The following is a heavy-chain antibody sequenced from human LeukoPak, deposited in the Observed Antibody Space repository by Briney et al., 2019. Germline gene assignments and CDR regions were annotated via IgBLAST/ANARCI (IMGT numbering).Heavy chain of an antibody. J-gene: IGHJ5*02. D-gene: IGHD1-26*01. CDR1: GGSISNYY. V-gene: IGHV4-4*07. Sequence: SETLSLTCTVSGGSISNYYWSWIRQPAGKGLEWIGRIYSSGSTRYNPSLTGRVTMSVDTSENQFSLKLTSVTDADTAVYYCARDGYSGTYSGWFDRWGQGTLVTVSS. CDR3: ARDGYSGTYSGWFDR. CDR2: IYSSGST.